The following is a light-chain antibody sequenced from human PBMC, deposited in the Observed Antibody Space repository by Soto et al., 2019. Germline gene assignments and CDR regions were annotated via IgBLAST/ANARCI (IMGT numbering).Light chain of an antibody. J-gene: IGLJ1*01. CDR3: FSYTSSGTYV. CDR1: SSDVGNYKY. Sequence: QSDLNQPASVSGSPGQSITISCTGTSSDVGNYKYVSWYQQHPGKAPKLMIYEVSNRPSGVSNRFSGSKSGNTASLTISGLQAEDETDYYCFSYTSSGTYVFGTGTNLTVL. V-gene: IGLV2-14*01. CDR2: EVS.